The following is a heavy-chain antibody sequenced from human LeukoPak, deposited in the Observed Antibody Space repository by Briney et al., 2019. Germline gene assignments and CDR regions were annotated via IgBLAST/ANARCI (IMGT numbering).Heavy chain of an antibody. CDR2: ISDSGGGT. Sequence: PGGSLRLSCAASGFTFSTYGMHWVRQASGKGLAWVSAISDSGGGTQYADSVKGRFTISRYNSKNTLYLQMNSLRAEDTAVYYCAKGSSNWRDYYYFDYWGQGTLVTVSS. V-gene: IGHV3-23*01. J-gene: IGHJ4*02. CDR1: GFTFSTYG. D-gene: IGHD6-13*01. CDR3: AKGSSNWRDYYYFDY.